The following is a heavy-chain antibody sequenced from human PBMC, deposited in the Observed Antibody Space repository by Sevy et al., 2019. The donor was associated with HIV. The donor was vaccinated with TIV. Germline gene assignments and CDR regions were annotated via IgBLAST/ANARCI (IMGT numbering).Heavy chain of an antibody. J-gene: IGHJ4*02. V-gene: IGHV4-39*01. Sequence: SETLSLTCIVSGDSISSSSYYWGWIRQPPGKGLEWIASISYSGNTYYNPSLKSRTTMSIDTSKNQFFLTLNSVTAPDAAVYYCARSNPYYDFWSGYMTSGSFDFWGPGTLVTVSS. CDR2: ISYSGNT. CDR1: GDSISSSSYY. D-gene: IGHD3-3*01. CDR3: ARSNPYYDFWSGYMTSGSFDF.